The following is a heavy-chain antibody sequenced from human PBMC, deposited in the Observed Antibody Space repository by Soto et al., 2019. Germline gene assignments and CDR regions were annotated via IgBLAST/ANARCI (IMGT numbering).Heavy chain of an antibody. J-gene: IGHJ3*02. Sequence: QVQLQESGPGLVKPSETLSLTCTVSGGSISSYYWSWIRQPPGKGLEWIGYIYYSGSTNYNPSLKSRVTISVDTSKNQFSLKLSSVTAADTAVYYCARVLLRTEDYGDYDGAFDIWGQGTMVTVSS. CDR3: ARVLLRTEDYGDYDGAFDI. CDR2: IYYSGST. D-gene: IGHD4-17*01. V-gene: IGHV4-59*01. CDR1: GGSISSYY.